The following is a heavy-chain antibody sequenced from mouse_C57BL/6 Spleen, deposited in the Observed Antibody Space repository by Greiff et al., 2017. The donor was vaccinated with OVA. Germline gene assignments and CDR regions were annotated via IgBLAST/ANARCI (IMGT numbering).Heavy chain of an antibody. CDR2: INPNNGGT. Sequence: EVQLPQSGPELVKPGASVTISCKASGYTFTDYSMNWVKQSHGKSLEWIGDINPNNGGTSYNQKFKGKATLTVDKSSSTAYMELRSLTSEDSAVYYCARREAYYDRYFDVWGTGTTVTVSS. D-gene: IGHD2-4*01. J-gene: IGHJ1*03. V-gene: IGHV1-26*01. CDR1: GYTFTDYS. CDR3: ARREAYYDRYFDV.